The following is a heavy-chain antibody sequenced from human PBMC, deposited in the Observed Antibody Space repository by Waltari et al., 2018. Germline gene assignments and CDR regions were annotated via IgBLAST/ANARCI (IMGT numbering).Heavy chain of an antibody. CDR1: GDSISSSSRY. CDR2: IYYYRGSA. Sequence: QLQLQESGPGLVKASETLSLTCSVAGDSISSSSRYWGWIRQSPGKGLELIGSIYYYRGSAIYTPSLKSRVNIVVDTSKNQFSLKLTSVTAADTAVYYCARGPSGSYFSGWFDPWGQGTLVTVSS. D-gene: IGHD3-10*01. J-gene: IGHJ5*02. CDR3: ARGPSGSYFSGWFDP. V-gene: IGHV4-39*01.